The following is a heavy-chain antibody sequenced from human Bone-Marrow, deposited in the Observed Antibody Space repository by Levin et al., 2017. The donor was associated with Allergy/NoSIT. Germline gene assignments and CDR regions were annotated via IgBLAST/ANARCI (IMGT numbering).Heavy chain of an antibody. J-gene: IGHJ5*02. Sequence: SETLSLTCTVSGGSISSGDYYWSWIRQPPGKGLEWIGYIYYSGSTYYNPSLKSRVTISVDTSKNQFSLKLSSVTAADTAVYYCARVGGGVTPDWFDPWGQGTLVTVSS. CDR1: GGSISSGDYY. CDR3: ARVGGGVTPDWFDP. CDR2: IYYSGST. V-gene: IGHV4-30-4*01. D-gene: IGHD4-23*01.